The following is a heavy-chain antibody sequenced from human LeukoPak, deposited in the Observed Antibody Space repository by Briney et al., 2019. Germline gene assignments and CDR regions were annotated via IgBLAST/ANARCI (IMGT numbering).Heavy chain of an antibody. D-gene: IGHD3-10*01. Sequence: GGSLRLSCAASGFTFSDYYMSWIRQAPGKGLEWVSYISSSGSTIYYADSVKGRFTISRDNAKNSLYLQMNSLRAEDTAVCYCARVERYYYGSGSYTLGYWGQGTLVTVSS. CDR2: ISSSGSTI. J-gene: IGHJ4*02. CDR3: ARVERYYYGSGSYTLGY. CDR1: GFTFSDYY. V-gene: IGHV3-11*01.